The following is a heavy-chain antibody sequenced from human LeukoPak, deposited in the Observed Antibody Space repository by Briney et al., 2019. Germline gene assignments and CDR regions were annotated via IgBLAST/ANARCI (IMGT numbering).Heavy chain of an antibody. J-gene: IGHJ4*02. CDR3: AREGGPYRPLDY. CDR2: VNLQGST. CDR1: GGSISDTNW. Sequence: SGTLSLTCGVSGGSISDTNWWTWFRQPPGKGPEWIGEVNLQGSTNYNPSLKSRVAISVDKSENHISLKLTSVTAAHTAVYYCAREGGPYRPLDYSGQGTLVTVAS. V-gene: IGHV4-4*02.